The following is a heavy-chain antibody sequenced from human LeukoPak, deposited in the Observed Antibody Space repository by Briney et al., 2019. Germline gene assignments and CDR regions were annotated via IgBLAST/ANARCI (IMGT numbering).Heavy chain of an antibody. J-gene: IGHJ6*03. V-gene: IGHV3-23*01. D-gene: IGHD6-6*01. CDR3: AKGLAARPCSYYDMDV. Sequence: GGSLRLSCAASGFTFSSYAMSWVRQAPGKGLEWVSAISGSGGSTYYADSVKGRFTISRDNSKNTLYLQMNSLRAENTDVYYCAKGLAARPCSYYDMDVWGKGTTVTVSS. CDR1: GFTFSSYA. CDR2: ISGSGGST.